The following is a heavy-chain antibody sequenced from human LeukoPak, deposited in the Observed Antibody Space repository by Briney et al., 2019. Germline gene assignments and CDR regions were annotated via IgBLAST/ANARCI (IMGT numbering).Heavy chain of an antibody. CDR3: ARHGAPKLYYYGMDV. V-gene: IGHV4-59*08. D-gene: IGHD4/OR15-4a*01. CDR1: GGSISSYY. J-gene: IGHJ6*02. Sequence: SETLSLTCTVSGGSISSYYWTWIRQPPEKGLEWIGYISYSGGTNYNPSLKSRITISVDTSKNQFSLKLSSVTAADTAVYYCARHGAPKLYYYGMDVWGQGTTVTVSS. CDR2: ISYSGGT.